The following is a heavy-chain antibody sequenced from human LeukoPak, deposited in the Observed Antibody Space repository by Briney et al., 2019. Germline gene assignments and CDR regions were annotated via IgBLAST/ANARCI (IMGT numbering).Heavy chain of an antibody. J-gene: IGHJ4*02. CDR3: VREGRYGDYEGY. V-gene: IGHV4-4*07. CDR2: IYCCGST. CDR1: GGSLRSYH. D-gene: IGHD4-17*01. Sequence: SETLSLTCSVSGGSLRSYHWSWIRQPAGKGLEWIGHIYCCGSTNYNPSLKSRVTLSLDTSKNQFSLNLSYVTVADTAVYYCVREGRYGDYEGYWGQGTLVTVSS.